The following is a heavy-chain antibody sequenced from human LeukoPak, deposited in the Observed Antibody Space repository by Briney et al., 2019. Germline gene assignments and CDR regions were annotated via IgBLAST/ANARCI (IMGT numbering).Heavy chain of an antibody. CDR2: ISGSGSSI. CDR3: ARDDRTTVTTSDY. J-gene: IGHJ4*02. V-gene: IGHV3-48*03. CDR1: GFTFSSYE. Sequence: GGSLRLSCAASGFTFSSYEMNWVRQAPGKGLEWLSYISGSGSSIYYADSVKGRFTISRDNAKNSLYLQMNSLRAEDTAVYYCARDDRTTVTTSDYWGQGTLVTVSS. D-gene: IGHD4-17*01.